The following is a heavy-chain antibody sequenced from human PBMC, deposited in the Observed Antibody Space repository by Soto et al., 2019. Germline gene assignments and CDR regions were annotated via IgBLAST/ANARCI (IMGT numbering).Heavy chain of an antibody. D-gene: IGHD3-16*01. J-gene: IGHJ6*02. Sequence: PGESLKISCKGSGYSFTSYWTSWVRQMPGKGLEWMGRIDPSDSYTNYSPSFQGHVTISADKSISTAYLQWSSLKASDTAMYYCARRGQGSYYYGMDVWGQGTTVTVSS. CDR1: GYSFTSYW. V-gene: IGHV5-10-1*01. CDR3: ARRGQGSYYYGMDV. CDR2: IDPSDSYT.